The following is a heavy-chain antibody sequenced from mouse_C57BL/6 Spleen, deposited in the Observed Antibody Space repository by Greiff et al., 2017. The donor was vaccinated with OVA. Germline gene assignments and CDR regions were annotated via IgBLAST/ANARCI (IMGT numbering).Heavy chain of an antibody. V-gene: IGHV2-3*01. Sequence: VQGVESGPGLVAPSQSLSITCTVSGFSLTSYGVSWVRQPPGKGLEWLGVIWGDGSTNYHSALISRLSISKDNSESQVFLKLNSLQTDDTATSYCANSSPWFAYWGQGTLVTVSA. J-gene: IGHJ3*01. D-gene: IGHD1-1*01. CDR3: ANSSPWFAY. CDR1: GFSLTSYG. CDR2: IWGDGST.